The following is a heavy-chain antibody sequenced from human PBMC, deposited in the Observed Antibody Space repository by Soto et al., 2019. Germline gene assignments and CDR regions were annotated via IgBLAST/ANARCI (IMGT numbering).Heavy chain of an antibody. CDR3: ARAGFNYYFDY. CDR1: GFTFSNYA. V-gene: IGHV3-30-3*01. J-gene: IGHJ4*02. CDR2: ISYDGSNK. Sequence: QVQVVESGGGVVQPGRSLRLSCAASGFTFSNYAMHWVRQAPGKGLEWVAVISYDGSNKYYADSVKGRLTISRDNSKNTPYLQLNSLRAEDTAVYFCARAGFNYYFDYWGLGTLVTVSS.